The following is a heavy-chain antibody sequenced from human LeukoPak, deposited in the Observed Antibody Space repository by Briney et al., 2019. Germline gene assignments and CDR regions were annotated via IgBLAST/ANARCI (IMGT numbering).Heavy chain of an antibody. CDR3: ARHTGSYYDHDAFDV. Sequence: SGPGLVKPSETLSLTCIVSGGSISSYYWSWIRQSPGKGLEWIGYFYYGGTTNYSPSLQSRVTMSVDTSKNQFSLKLTSVTAADTAVYYCARHTGSYYDHDAFDVWGQGTMVTVSS. CDR2: FYYGGTT. J-gene: IGHJ3*01. D-gene: IGHD1-26*01. V-gene: IGHV4-59*01. CDR1: GGSISSYY.